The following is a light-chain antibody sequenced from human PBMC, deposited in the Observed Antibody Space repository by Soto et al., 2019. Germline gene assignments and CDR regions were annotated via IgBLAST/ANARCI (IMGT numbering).Light chain of an antibody. J-gene: IGKJ3*01. CDR1: ESVSSK. CDR2: DAS. CDR3: QQYSTSAL. Sequence: EIVMTQSPATLSVSPGERATLSCRASESVSSKLAWYQQKPGQGPRLLIYDASTRATGIPARFSGSGSGTDFTLTITRLEPEDFAVYYWQQYSTSALFGPGTKVDI. V-gene: IGKV3-15*01.